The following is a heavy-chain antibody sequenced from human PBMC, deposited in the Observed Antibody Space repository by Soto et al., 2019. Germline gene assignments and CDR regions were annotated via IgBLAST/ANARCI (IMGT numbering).Heavy chain of an antibody. D-gene: IGHD2-15*01. CDR2: IVPIFGTA. J-gene: IGHJ5*02. Sequence: SVKVSCKASGGTFSSYAISWVRQAPGQGLEWMGGIVPIFGTANYAQKFQGRVTITADKSTSTAYMELSSLRSEDTAVYYCASIYCSGGSCYWFDPWGQGTLVTVSS. V-gene: IGHV1-69*06. CDR1: GGTFSSYA. CDR3: ASIYCSGGSCYWFDP.